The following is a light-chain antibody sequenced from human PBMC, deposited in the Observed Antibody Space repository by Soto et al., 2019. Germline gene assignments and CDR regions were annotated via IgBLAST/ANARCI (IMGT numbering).Light chain of an antibody. CDR3: CSYASSSTYV. V-gene: IGLV2-23*01. J-gene: IGLJ1*01. CDR2: EGT. Sequence: QSVLTKPASVSGSPGQWITISCTGTSSDVGSYNLVSWYQQHPGKAPKLMIYEGTKRPSGVSDRFSGSRSGNTASLTISGLQAEDEADYYCCSYASSSTYVFGTGTKVTVL. CDR1: SSDVGSYNL.